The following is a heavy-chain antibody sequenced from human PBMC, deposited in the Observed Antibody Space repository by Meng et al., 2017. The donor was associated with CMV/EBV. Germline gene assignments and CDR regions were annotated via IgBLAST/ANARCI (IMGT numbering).Heavy chain of an antibody. CDR3: ARGEPGRYYYDSSGYSTKFDY. CDR1: GFTFSSYW. CDR2: INSDGSST. J-gene: IGHJ4*02. Sequence: GESLKISCAASGFTFSSYWMHWVRQAPGKGLVWGSRINSDGSSTSYADSVKGRFTISRDNAKNTLYLQMNSLRAEDTAVYYCARGEPGRYYYDSSGYSTKFDYWGQGTLVTVSS. V-gene: IGHV3-74*01. D-gene: IGHD3-22*01.